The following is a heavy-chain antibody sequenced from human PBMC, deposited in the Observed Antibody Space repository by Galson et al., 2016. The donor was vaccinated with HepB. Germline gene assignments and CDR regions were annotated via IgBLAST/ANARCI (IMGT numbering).Heavy chain of an antibody. V-gene: IGHV3-74*03. J-gene: IGHJ4*02. CDR3: GREYYGLWDGYYLDI. Sequence: SLRLSCAASGFTLSGYRMRWVRQVPGKGLVWISSIDTDDRTATYADSVKGRFTIYRDKANNTLSLQMSSLTADDTAVYYCGREYYGLWDGYYLDIWGQGALVTVSA. CDR2: IDTDDRTA. D-gene: IGHD3-3*01. CDR1: GFTLSGYR.